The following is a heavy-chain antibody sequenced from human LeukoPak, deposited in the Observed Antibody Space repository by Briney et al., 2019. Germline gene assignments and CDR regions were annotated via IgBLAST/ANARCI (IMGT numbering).Heavy chain of an antibody. Sequence: GGSLRLSCAASGFTFDDYAMHWVRQAPGKGLEWVSGISWNSGSIGYADSVKGRFAISRDNAKNSLYLQMNSLRAEDTALYYCVKGAAYHLGDAFDIWGQGTMVTVSS. CDR2: ISWNSGSI. CDR3: VKGAAYHLGDAFDI. V-gene: IGHV3-9*01. CDR1: GFTFDDYA. J-gene: IGHJ3*02. D-gene: IGHD2-15*01.